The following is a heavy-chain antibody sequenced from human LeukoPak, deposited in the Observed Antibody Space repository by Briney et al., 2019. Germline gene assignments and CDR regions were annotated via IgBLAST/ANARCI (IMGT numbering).Heavy chain of an antibody. CDR1: GGTFSSYA. CDR3: ALPTRLYSSSWYAAFDI. Sequence: ASVKVSCKASGGTFSSYAISWVRQAPGQGLEWMGGIIPIFGTANYAQKFQGRVTITADESTSTAYMELSSLRSEDTAVYYCALPTRLYSSSWYAAFDIWGQGTMVTVSS. D-gene: IGHD6-13*01. V-gene: IGHV1-69*13. CDR2: IIPIFGTA. J-gene: IGHJ3*02.